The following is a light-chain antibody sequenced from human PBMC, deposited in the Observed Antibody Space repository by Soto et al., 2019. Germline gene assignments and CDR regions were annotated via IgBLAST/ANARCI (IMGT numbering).Light chain of an antibody. Sequence: QSVLTQPASVSGSPGQSITISCTGTSSDVGGYNFVSWYQQHPDKAPKLMIFDVTNLPSGVSIRFSGSKSGNTASLTFSGLQAEDEADYYCSSYTSISTYVFGTGTKVTVL. J-gene: IGLJ1*01. CDR2: DVT. CDR1: SSDVGGYNF. CDR3: SSYTSISTYV. V-gene: IGLV2-14*01.